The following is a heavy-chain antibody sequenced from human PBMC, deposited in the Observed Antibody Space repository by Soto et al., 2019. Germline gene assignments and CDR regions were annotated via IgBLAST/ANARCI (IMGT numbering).Heavy chain of an antibody. CDR3: AKGRHGMATIEDACDI. J-gene: IGHJ3*02. CDR2: ISYDGSNK. CDR1: GFTFSSYG. Sequence: QVQLVESGGGVVQPGRSLRLSCAASGFTFSSYGMHWVRQAPGKGLEWVAVISYDGSNKYYADSVKGRFTISRDNSKKTLYRQMDSLGAEDTAWYDCAKGRHGMATIEDACDIWGQGTMVTVSS. D-gene: IGHD5-12*01. V-gene: IGHV3-30*18.